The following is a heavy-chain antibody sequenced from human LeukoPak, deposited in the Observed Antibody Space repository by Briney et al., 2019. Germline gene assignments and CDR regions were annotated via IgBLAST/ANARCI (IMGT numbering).Heavy chain of an antibody. Sequence: PSETLSLTCTVSGGSISSRSYYWGWIRQPPGKGLEWIANIYSSGSTYQNPSLKSRVTISVDTSKTHFSLKLSSLTAADTAVYYCGSQFYDSSGYYSQHWGQGNLVTVSS. CDR2: IYSSGST. V-gene: IGHV4-39*02. CDR1: GGSISSRSYY. D-gene: IGHD3-22*01. CDR3: GSQFYDSSGYYSQH. J-gene: IGHJ1*01.